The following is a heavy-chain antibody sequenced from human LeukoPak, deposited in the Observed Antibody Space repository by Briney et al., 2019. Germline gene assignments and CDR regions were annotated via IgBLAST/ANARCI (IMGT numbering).Heavy chain of an antibody. CDR2: INHSGST. D-gene: IGHD4-11*01. CDR3: ARVPLGYIYSKSAFDI. Sequence: PSETLPLTCAVYGGSFSGYYWSWIRQPPGKGLEWIGEINHSGSTNYNPSLKSRVTISVDTSKNQFSLKLSSVTAADTAVYYCARVPLGYIYSKSAFDIWGQGTMVTVSS. CDR1: GGSFSGYY. V-gene: IGHV4-34*01. J-gene: IGHJ3*02.